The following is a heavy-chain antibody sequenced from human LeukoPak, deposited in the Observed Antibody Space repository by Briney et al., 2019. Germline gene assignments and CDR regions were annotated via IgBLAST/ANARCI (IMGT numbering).Heavy chain of an antibody. CDR2: IKSKSDGGTI. D-gene: IGHD2-15*01. Sequence: PGGSLRLSCAASGLTFSNAWMSWVRQAPGKGLEWVGRIKSKSDGGTIDYAAPVKGRFTISRDDSKNTLFVEMNSLKTEDTAVYYCAVGRLLAVATQPFDYWGQGTLVTVSS. CDR1: GLTFSNAW. V-gene: IGHV3-15*01. J-gene: IGHJ4*02. CDR3: AVGRLLAVATQPFDY.